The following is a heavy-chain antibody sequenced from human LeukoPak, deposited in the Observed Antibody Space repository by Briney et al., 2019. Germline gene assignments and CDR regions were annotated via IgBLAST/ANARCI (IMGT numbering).Heavy chain of an antibody. Sequence: GGSLRLSCAASGFTFSSYGMHWVRQAPGKGLECVAFIRYDGSNKYYADSVKGRFTISRDNSKNTLYLQMNSLRAEDTAVYYCARGSGYNYGSPFDYWGQGTLVTVSS. D-gene: IGHD5-18*01. CDR2: IRYDGSNK. V-gene: IGHV3-30*02. CDR1: GFTFSSYG. J-gene: IGHJ4*02. CDR3: ARGSGYNYGSPFDY.